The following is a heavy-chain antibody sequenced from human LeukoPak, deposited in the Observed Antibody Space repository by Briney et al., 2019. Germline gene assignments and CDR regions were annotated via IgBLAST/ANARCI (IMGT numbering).Heavy chain of an antibody. D-gene: IGHD2-15*01. J-gene: IGHJ4*02. CDR1: GYRFTSDW. V-gene: IGHV5-51*01. CDR2: IYPGDSDT. CDR3: ARLSGRVVCSAGSCYIDS. Sequence: GESLKISCKGSGYRFTSDWIGWVRQMPGKGLEWMGIIYPGDSDTRYSPSFQGQVTISADKSVNTAYLQWSSLKASDTAMYYCARLSGRVVCSAGSCYIDSWGQGTLVIVSS.